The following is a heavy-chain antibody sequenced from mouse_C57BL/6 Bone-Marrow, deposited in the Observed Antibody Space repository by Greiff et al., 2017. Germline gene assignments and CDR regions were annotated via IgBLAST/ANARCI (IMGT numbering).Heavy chain of an antibody. Sequence: QVQLQQSGAELVKPGASVKLSCKASGYTFTSYWMQWVKQRPGQGLEWIGEIDPSDSYTNYNQKFKGKATLTVDTSSSTAYMQLSSLTSEDSAVYYCAREGIYDDSYDYWGQGTTLTVSS. CDR3: AREGIYDDSYDY. D-gene: IGHD2-4*01. CDR1: GYTFTSYW. CDR2: IDPSDSYT. J-gene: IGHJ2*01. V-gene: IGHV1-50*01.